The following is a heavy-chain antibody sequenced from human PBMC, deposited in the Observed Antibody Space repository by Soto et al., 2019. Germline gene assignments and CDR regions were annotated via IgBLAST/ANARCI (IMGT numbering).Heavy chain of an antibody. CDR2: IYHSGST. J-gene: IGHJ6*02. Sequence: QVQLQESGPGLVKPSGTLSLTCAVSGGSISSSNWWSWVRQPPGKGLEWIGEIYHSGSTNYNPSLKSRVTISVDKSKNQFSLKLSSVTAADTAVYYCAREKIAASATDYYYGMDVWGQGTTVTVSS. D-gene: IGHD2-15*01. V-gene: IGHV4-4*02. CDR1: GGSISSSNW. CDR3: AREKIAASATDYYYGMDV.